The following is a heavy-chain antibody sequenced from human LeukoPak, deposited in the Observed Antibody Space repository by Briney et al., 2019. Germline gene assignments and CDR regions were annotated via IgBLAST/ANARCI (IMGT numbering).Heavy chain of an antibody. CDR1: GGSISSYY. Sequence: PSETLSLTCTVSGGSISSYYWSWIRQPPGKGLEWIGCIYYSGSTNYNPSFKSRVTISVDTSKNQFSLKLSSVTAADTAVYYCARDSSQLWFGESYYYMDVWGKGTTVTISS. V-gene: IGHV4-59*12. CDR3: ARDSSQLWFGESYYYMDV. CDR2: IYYSGST. J-gene: IGHJ6*03. D-gene: IGHD5-18*01.